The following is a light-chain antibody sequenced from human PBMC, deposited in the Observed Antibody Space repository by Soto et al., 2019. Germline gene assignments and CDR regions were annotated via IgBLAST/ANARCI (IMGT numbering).Light chain of an antibody. CDR3: QHYGTSLDT. V-gene: IGKV3-20*01. J-gene: IGKJ2*01. Sequence: EIVWTQSPGTLSLSPGERATLSCRASQSVRDSYLAWYQQKPGRAPRLLIYGVSIRATGIPDRFSGSGSGPDFTLTISRLEPEDFAVYYCQHYGTSLDTFGQGTKLEIK. CDR1: QSVRDSY. CDR2: GVS.